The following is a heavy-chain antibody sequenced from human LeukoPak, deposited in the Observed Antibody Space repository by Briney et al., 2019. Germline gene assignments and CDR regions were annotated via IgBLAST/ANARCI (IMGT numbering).Heavy chain of an antibody. CDR1: SGSISSGGYY. CDR3: ARDTRYGGNSRAFDI. D-gene: IGHD4-17*01. Sequence: SETLSLTCTVSSGSISSGGYYWSWIRQHPGKGLEWIGYIYYSGSTYYNPSLKSRVTISVDTSKNQFSLKLSSVTAADTAVYYCARDTRYGGNSRAFDIWGQGTMVTVSS. J-gene: IGHJ3*02. CDR2: IYYSGST. V-gene: IGHV4-31*03.